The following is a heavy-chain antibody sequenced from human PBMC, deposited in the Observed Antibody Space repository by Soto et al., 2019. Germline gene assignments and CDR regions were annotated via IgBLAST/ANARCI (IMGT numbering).Heavy chain of an antibody. CDR2: LIPIFGTA. CDR3: ARVVLIAARRLRHYYYYGMDV. V-gene: IGHV1-69*13. J-gene: IGHJ6*02. CDR1: GGTFSSYA. Sequence: SVKVSCKASGGTFSSYAISWVPQAPGQGLEWRGGLIPIFGTANYAQKFQGRVTITADESTSTAYMELSSLRSEGTAVYYCARVVLIAARRLRHYYYYGMDVWGQGTTVTVSS. D-gene: IGHD6-6*01.